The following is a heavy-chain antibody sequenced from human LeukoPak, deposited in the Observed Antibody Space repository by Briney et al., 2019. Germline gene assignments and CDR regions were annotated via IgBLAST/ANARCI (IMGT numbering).Heavy chain of an antibody. Sequence: PSETLSLTCTVSGGSISSYYWSWIRQSPEKGLEWIGYIYYSGSTNYNPSLKSRVTISIDTSKNQFSLNLSSVTAADTAVYYCARRSYSSGFYYFDNWGQGTLVTVSS. CDR1: GGSISSYY. V-gene: IGHV4-59*01. D-gene: IGHD3-22*01. CDR2: IYYSGST. J-gene: IGHJ4*02. CDR3: ARRSYSSGFYYFDN.